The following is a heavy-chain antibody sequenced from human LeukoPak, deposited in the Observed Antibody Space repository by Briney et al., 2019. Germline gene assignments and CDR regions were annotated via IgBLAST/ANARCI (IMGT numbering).Heavy chain of an antibody. Sequence: GGSLRLSCAASGFTFSNYDIHWVRQAPGKGLEWVAFIRFDGNSTYDADSVKGRFTISSDNSKNTLYLQMNSLRAEDTAVYYCAKGSSSWYSPPGNYWGQGTLVTVSS. CDR3: AKGSSSWYSPPGNY. CDR2: IRFDGNST. CDR1: GFTFSNYD. V-gene: IGHV3-30*02. D-gene: IGHD6-13*01. J-gene: IGHJ4*02.